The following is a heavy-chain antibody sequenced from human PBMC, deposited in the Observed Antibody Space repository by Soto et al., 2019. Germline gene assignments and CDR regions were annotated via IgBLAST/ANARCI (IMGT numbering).Heavy chain of an antibody. Sequence: GGSLRLSCAASGFIVSSNYMSWVRQAPGKGLEWVSVIYSNDNTYYADSVKGRFTISRDNSKNTLYLQMNSLRAEDTAVYYCAKDNRGGLATEGGMDVWGQGTTVTVSS. V-gene: IGHV3-53*01. CDR1: GFIVSSNY. D-gene: IGHD3-10*01. J-gene: IGHJ6*02. CDR2: IYSNDNT. CDR3: AKDNRGGLATEGGMDV.